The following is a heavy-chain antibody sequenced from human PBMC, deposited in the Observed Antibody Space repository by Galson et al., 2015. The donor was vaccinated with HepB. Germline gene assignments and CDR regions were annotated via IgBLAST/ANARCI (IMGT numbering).Heavy chain of an antibody. CDR1: GFTFDDYT. Sequence: SLRLSCAASGFTFDDYTMHWVRQAPGKGLEWVSLISWDGGSTYYADSVKGRFTISRDNSKNSLYLQMNSLRTEDTALYYCAKGGRGWELLSPFDYWGQGTLVTVSS. D-gene: IGHD1-26*01. J-gene: IGHJ4*02. V-gene: IGHV3-43*01. CDR3: AKGGRGWELLSPFDY. CDR2: ISWDGGST.